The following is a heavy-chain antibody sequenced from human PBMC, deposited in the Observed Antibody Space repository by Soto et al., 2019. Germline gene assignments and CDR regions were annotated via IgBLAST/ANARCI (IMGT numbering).Heavy chain of an antibody. D-gene: IGHD6-6*01. J-gene: IGHJ4*02. CDR3: ARGYSSIAARTSPLFDY. Sequence: PSETLSLTCTVSGGSISSGGYYWSWIRQHPGKGLEWIGYIYYSGSTYHNPSLKSRVTISVDTSKNQFSLKLSSVTAADTAVYYCARGYSSIAARTSPLFDYWGQGTLVTVSS. CDR2: IYYSGST. V-gene: IGHV4-31*03. CDR1: GGSISSGGYY.